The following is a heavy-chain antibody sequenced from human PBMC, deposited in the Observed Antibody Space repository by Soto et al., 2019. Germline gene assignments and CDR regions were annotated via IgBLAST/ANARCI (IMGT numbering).Heavy chain of an antibody. V-gene: IGHV5-10-1*01. CDR3: ARRDSNFYYYGMDV. CDR1: GYSFTSYW. J-gene: IGHJ6*02. CDR2: IDPSDSYT. Sequence: GESLKISCKGSGYSFTSYWISWVRQMPGKGLERMGRIDPSDSYTNYSPSFQGHVTISADKSISTAYLQWSSLKASDTAMYYWARRDSNFYYYGMDVWGQGTTVTVSS. D-gene: IGHD4-4*01.